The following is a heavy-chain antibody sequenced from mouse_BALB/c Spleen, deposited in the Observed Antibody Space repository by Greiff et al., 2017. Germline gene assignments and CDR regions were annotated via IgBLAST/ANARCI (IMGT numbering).Heavy chain of an antibody. J-gene: IGHJ3*01. V-gene: IGHV3-6*02. Sequence: EVKLMESGPGLVKPSQSLSLTCSVTGYSITSGYYWNWIRQFPGNKLEWMGYISYDGSNNYNPSLKNRISITRDTSKNQFFLKLNSVTTEDTATYYCARAYYGSSSWFAYWGQGTLVTVSA. D-gene: IGHD1-1*01. CDR2: ISYDGSN. CDR1: GYSITSGYY. CDR3: ARAYYGSSSWFAY.